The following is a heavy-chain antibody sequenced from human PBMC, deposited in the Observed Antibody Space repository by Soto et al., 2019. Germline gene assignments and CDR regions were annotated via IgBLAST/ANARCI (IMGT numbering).Heavy chain of an antibody. J-gene: IGHJ5*02. CDR3: ASEAPYYDFWSGAPFDP. D-gene: IGHD3-3*01. Sequence: QVQLVESGGGVVQPGRSLRLSCAASGFTFSSYAMHWVRQAPGKGLEWVAVISYDGSNKYYGDSVKGRFTISRDNSKKTLYLQMNSLRAEDTAVYYCASEAPYYDFWSGAPFDPWGQGTMVTVSS. V-gene: IGHV3-30-3*01. CDR1: GFTFSSYA. CDR2: ISYDGSNK.